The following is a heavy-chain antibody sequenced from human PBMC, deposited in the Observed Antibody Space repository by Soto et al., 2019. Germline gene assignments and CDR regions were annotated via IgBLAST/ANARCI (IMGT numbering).Heavy chain of an antibody. D-gene: IGHD6-19*01. V-gene: IGHV3-74*01. CDR2: ISSDGSST. CDR1: GFTFSGYW. Sequence: GESLKISCAASGFTFSGYWMHWVRQAPGKGLVWVSRISSDGSSTNYADSVKGRFTISRDNAKNTLYLQMHSLRAEDTAVYYCARGGGVAVAVEFYYGLDVWGQGTTVTVSS. J-gene: IGHJ6*02. CDR3: ARGGGVAVAVEFYYGLDV.